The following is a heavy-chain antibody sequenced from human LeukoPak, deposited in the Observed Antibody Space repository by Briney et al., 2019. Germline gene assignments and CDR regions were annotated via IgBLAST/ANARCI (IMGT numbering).Heavy chain of an antibody. J-gene: IGHJ4*02. CDR2: IIPIFGTA. D-gene: IGHD5-12*01. V-gene: IGHV1-69*13. Sequence: GASVKVSCKASGGTFSSYAISWVRQAPGQGLEWMGGIIPIFGTANYAQKFQGRVTITADESTSTAYMELSSLRSEDTAVYYCANRVGYSDGYFDYWGQGTLVTVSS. CDR3: ANRVGYSDGYFDY. CDR1: GGTFSSYA.